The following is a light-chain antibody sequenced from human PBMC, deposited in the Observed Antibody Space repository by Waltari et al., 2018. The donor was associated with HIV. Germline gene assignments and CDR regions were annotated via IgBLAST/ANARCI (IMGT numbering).Light chain of an antibody. V-gene: IGLV3-25*03. Sequence: SYELTQPPSVSVSPGQTARITCSGDALPKQFAYWYQQKAGQAPLMVIYKDDKRPSGIPDRLSCSMSGTTVTLIISGVQPEDEADYYCESADDSGDHWVFGGGTKLSVL. CDR2: KDD. J-gene: IGLJ3*02. CDR1: ALPKQF. CDR3: ESADDSGDHWV.